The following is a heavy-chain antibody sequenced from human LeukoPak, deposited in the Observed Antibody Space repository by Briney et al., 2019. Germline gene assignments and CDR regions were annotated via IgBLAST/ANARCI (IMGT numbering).Heavy chain of an antibody. D-gene: IGHD3-10*01. Sequence: PGGSLRLSCAASGFTFSSCAMSWVRQAPGKGLEWVSIISDSGGSAYYADSVKGRFTISRDNSKNTLSLQMSSLRDDDTAIYYCVKNQGRGGSYGSGFDFSGQGTQVTVSS. V-gene: IGHV3-23*01. J-gene: IGHJ4*02. CDR2: ISDSGGSA. CDR3: VKNQGRGGSYGSGFDF. CDR1: GFTFSSCA.